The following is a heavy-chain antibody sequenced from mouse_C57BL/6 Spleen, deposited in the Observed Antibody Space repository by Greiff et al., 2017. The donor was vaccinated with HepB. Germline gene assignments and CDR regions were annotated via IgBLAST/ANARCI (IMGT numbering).Heavy chain of an antibody. CDR3: ARMTVVATDY. Sequence: QVQLKQPGAELVKPGASVKLSCKASGYTFTSYWMHWVKQRPGQGLEWIGMIHPNSGSTNYNEKFKSKATLTVDKSSSTAYMQLSSLTSEDSAVYYCARMTVVATDYWGQGTTLTVSS. CDR1: GYTFTSYW. CDR2: IHPNSGST. V-gene: IGHV1-64*01. J-gene: IGHJ2*01. D-gene: IGHD1-1*01.